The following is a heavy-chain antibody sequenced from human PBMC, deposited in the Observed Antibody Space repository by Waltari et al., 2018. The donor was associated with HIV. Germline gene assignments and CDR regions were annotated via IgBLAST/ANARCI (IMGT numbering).Heavy chain of an antibody. CDR3: ARVSDSYGTVFEY. CDR2: IQHSGST. CDR1: GASICSANYY. D-gene: IGHD3-10*01. J-gene: IGHJ4*02. Sequence: QVQLQESGPGLVKSSQTLSLTCTVSGASICSANYYWNWIRQPPGKGLEWIGYIQHSGSTYYNPSLKSRVSISVNTSKNQFSLNLTSVTAADTAVYYCARVSDSYGTVFEYWGQGTLVSVSS. V-gene: IGHV4-30-4*08.